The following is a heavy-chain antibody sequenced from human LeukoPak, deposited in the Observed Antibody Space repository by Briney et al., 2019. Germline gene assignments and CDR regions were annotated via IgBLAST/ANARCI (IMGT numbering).Heavy chain of an antibody. Sequence: ASVKVSCKASGYTFTGYGISWVRQAPGQGLEWMGWISAYNGNTNYAQKLQGRVTMTTDTSTSTAYMELRSLRSDDTAVYYCARASYYDSSGYRGAAFDIWGQGTMVTVSS. CDR1: GYTFTGYG. J-gene: IGHJ3*02. V-gene: IGHV1-18*01. CDR2: ISAYNGNT. CDR3: ARASYYDSSGYRGAAFDI. D-gene: IGHD3-22*01.